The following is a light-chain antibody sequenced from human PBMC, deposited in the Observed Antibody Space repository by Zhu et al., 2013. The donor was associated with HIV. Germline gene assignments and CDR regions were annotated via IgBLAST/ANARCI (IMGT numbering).Light chain of an antibody. CDR3: HQYATSPVT. V-gene: IGKV3-20*01. J-gene: IGKJ4*01. Sequence: EIVLTQSPGTLSLSPGESATLSCRATHLIRSNFLAWYQQKPGQAPRLLIYGASNRATGIPDRFSGSGSGTDFNLTISRLEPEDFEVYYCHQYATSPVTFGGGTTVEIK. CDR2: GAS. CDR1: HLIRSNF.